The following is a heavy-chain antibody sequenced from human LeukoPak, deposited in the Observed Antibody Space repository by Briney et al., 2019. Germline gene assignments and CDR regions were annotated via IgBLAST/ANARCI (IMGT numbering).Heavy chain of an antibody. D-gene: IGHD6-13*01. CDR2: ISGSGGST. CDR3: AKDRNLYSSSWYEGDY. Sequence: GGSLRLSCAASGFTFSSYAMSWVRQAPGKGLEWVSAISGSGGSTYYADSVKGRFTISRDNSKNTLYLQMNSLRAEDTAVYYCAKDRNLYSSSWYEGDYWGQGTLVTVSS. V-gene: IGHV3-23*01. J-gene: IGHJ4*02. CDR1: GFTFSSYA.